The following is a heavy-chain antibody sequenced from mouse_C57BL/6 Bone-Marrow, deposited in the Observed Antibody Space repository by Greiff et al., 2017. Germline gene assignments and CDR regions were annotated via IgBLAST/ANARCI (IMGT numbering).Heavy chain of an antibody. CDR2: INPSSGYT. Sequence: VQLQQSGAELARPGASVKMSCKASGYTFTSYTMHWVKQRPGQGLEWIGYINPSSGYTKYNQKFKDKATLTADKSSSTAYMQLSSLTSEDSAVYYWARKQLRLRYYFDYWGQGTTLTVSS. CDR3: ARKQLRLRYYFDY. V-gene: IGHV1-4*01. D-gene: IGHD3-2*02. CDR1: GYTFTSYT. J-gene: IGHJ2*01.